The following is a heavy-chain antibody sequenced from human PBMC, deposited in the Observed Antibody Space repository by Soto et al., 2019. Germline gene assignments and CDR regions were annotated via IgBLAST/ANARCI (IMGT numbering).Heavy chain of an antibody. Sequence: EVQLVESGGGLIQPGGSLRLSCAASGFTVSSNYMSWVRQAPGKGLEWVSVIYSGGSTYYADSVKGRFTISRDNSKNTLYLQMNSLRAEDTAVYYCARGGTTPPQAEYFQHWGQGTLVTVSS. J-gene: IGHJ1*01. CDR3: ARGGTTPPQAEYFQH. CDR1: GFTVSSNY. CDR2: IYSGGST. V-gene: IGHV3-53*01. D-gene: IGHD4-17*01.